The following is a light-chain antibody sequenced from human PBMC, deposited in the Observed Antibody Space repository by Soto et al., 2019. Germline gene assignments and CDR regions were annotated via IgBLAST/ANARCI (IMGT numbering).Light chain of an antibody. Sequence: DIQMTQSPSTLSASVGDRVTITCRASQSISSWLAWYQQKPGKAPKLLIYKASTLESGVPSRFSVSGSVTEFTRTISSLQPDDFATYYCQQYNSFSLTICGGTKVDIK. V-gene: IGKV1-5*03. CDR2: KAS. J-gene: IGKJ4*01. CDR3: QQYNSFSLT. CDR1: QSISSW.